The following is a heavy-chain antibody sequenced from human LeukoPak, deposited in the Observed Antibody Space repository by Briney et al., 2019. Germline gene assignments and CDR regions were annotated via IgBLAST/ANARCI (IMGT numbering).Heavy chain of an antibody. Sequence: GGSLRLSCAASGFTFSSYAMHWVRQAPGKGLEWVAVISYDGSNKYYADSVKGRFTISRDNSKNTLYLQMNSLRAEDTAVYYCARDLSIAAAATGAFDIWGQGTMVTVSS. J-gene: IGHJ3*02. CDR1: GFTFSSYA. V-gene: IGHV3-30-3*01. D-gene: IGHD6-13*01. CDR3: ARDLSIAAAATGAFDI. CDR2: ISYDGSNK.